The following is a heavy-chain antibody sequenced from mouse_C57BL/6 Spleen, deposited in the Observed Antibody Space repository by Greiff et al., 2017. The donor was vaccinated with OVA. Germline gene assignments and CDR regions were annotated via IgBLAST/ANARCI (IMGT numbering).Heavy chain of an antibody. Sequence: QVQLQQSGAELVMPGASVKLSCKASGYTFTSYWMHWVKQRPGQGLEWIGEIDPSDSYTNYNQKFKGKSTLTVDKSSSTAYMQLSSLTSEDSAVYYCARSEYGNFNFDYWGQGTTLTVSS. J-gene: IGHJ2*01. CDR3: ARSEYGNFNFDY. CDR2: IDPSDSYT. D-gene: IGHD2-10*02. CDR1: GYTFTSYW. V-gene: IGHV1-69*01.